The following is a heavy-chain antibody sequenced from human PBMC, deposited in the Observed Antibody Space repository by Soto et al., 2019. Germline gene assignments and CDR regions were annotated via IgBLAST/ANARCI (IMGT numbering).Heavy chain of an antibody. Sequence: QVQLQESGPGLVKPSQTLSLTCTVSGGSVSSGGYYWSWIRQHPGKGLEWIGYIFYSGSTYYNPSVKSRITISLDTSKNQLSLTPTSVTAADTAVYFCARARSPDTTMGFWYWGQGTLVTVSS. CDR2: IFYSGST. V-gene: IGHV4-31*03. CDR3: ARARSPDTTMGFWY. D-gene: IGHD5-18*01. J-gene: IGHJ4*02. CDR1: GGSVSSGGYY.